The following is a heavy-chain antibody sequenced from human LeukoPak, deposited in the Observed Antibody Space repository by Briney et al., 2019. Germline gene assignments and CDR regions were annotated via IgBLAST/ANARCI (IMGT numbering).Heavy chain of an antibody. CDR2: ISWNSGSI. Sequence: GGSLRLSCAASGFTFDDYAMHWVRQAPGKGLEWVSGISWNSGSIGYADSVKGRFTISRDSAKNSLYLQMNSLRAEDTALYYCAREAEHYYGMDVWGQGTTVTVSS. J-gene: IGHJ6*02. CDR1: GFTFDDYA. CDR3: AREAEHYYGMDV. V-gene: IGHV3-9*01.